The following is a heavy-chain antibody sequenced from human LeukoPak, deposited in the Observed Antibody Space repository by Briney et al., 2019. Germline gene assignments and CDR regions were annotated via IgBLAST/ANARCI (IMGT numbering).Heavy chain of an antibody. Sequence: SETLSLTCTVSGGSISSYYWSWIRQPPGKGLEWIGYIYYSGSTNYNPSLKSRVTISVDTSKNQFSLKLSSVTAADTAVYYCARDRAAHCSSTSCYAWYFDLWGRGTLVTVSS. V-gene: IGHV4-59*01. J-gene: IGHJ2*01. CDR2: IYYSGST. D-gene: IGHD2-2*01. CDR3: ARDRAAHCSSTSCYAWYFDL. CDR1: GGSISSYY.